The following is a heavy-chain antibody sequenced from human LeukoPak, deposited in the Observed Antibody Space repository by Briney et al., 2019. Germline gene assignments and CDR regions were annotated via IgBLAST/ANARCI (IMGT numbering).Heavy chain of an antibody. CDR3: AKNFYRAWYFDL. Sequence: NPSETLSLTCTVSGGSISSSYWNWIRQPPGKGLEWIGYISYSGSTNYNPSLNSRVTISVDTSKNQFSLKLNSVTAADTAVYYCAKNFYRAWYFDLWGRGTLVTVSS. J-gene: IGHJ2*01. CDR1: GGSISSSY. D-gene: IGHD3-3*01. CDR2: ISYSGST. V-gene: IGHV4-59*01.